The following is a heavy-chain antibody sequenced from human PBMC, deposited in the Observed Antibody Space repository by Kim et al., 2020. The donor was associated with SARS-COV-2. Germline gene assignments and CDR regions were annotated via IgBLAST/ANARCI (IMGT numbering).Heavy chain of an antibody. CDR2: INLNAGSP. J-gene: IGHJ4*02. CDR3: ARSYDFWSGHCDY. V-gene: IGHV1-46*01. CDR1: GYTFTNYY. Sequence: ASVKVSCKASGYTFTNYYMHWVRQAPGQGLEWMGIINLNAGSPTYAQKFQGRVIMARDTSTSTVYMEVISLRSEDTGIYFCARSYDFWSGHCDYWGQGTLVTVSS. D-gene: IGHD3-3*01.